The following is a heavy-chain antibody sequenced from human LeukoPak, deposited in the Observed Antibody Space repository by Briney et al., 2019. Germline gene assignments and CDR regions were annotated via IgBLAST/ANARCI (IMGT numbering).Heavy chain of an antibody. J-gene: IGHJ3*02. D-gene: IGHD2-2*01. CDR1: GFTFSSYW. V-gene: IGHV3-7*01. Sequence: GGSLRLSCAASGFTFSSYWMGWVRQAPGKGLEWVANIKQDGSEKYYVDSVKGRFTISRDNSKNTLYLQMNSLRAEDTAVYYCARTQPDAFDIWGQGTMVTVSS. CDR2: IKQDGSEK. CDR3: ARTQPDAFDI.